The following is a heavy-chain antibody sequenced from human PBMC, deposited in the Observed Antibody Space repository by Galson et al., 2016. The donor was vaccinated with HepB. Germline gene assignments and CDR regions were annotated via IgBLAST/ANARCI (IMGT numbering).Heavy chain of an antibody. Sequence: SETLSLTCTVSGGSISSSFWTWIRQPPGKPLEWIGYISYDGRTNYNPSLNSRVTMSADTSNNQFSLRLTSMTAADTAVYYCASRPGGASVYYGVFDYWGQGALVTVSS. V-gene: IGHV4-59*12. D-gene: IGHD2-8*02. CDR2: ISYDGRT. CDR1: GGSISSSF. J-gene: IGHJ4*02. CDR3: ASRPGGASVYYGVFDY.